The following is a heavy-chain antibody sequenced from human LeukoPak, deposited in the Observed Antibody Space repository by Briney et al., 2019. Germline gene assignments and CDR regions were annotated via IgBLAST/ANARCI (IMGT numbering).Heavy chain of an antibody. CDR2: LSTSSSYI. D-gene: IGHD3-22*01. CDR1: GFTFITYS. V-gene: IGHV3-21*01. Sequence: GGSLRLSCAASGFTFITYSMNWVRQAPGKGLEWVSSLSTSSSYIYYADSVKGRFIISRDNAKNSLYLQMNSLRAEDTAVYYCARGDSSGYKPKGPFDYWGQGTLATVSS. J-gene: IGHJ4*02. CDR3: ARGDSSGYKPKGPFDY.